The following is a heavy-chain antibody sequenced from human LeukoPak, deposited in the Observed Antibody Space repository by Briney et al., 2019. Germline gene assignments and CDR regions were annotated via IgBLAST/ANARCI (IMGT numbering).Heavy chain of an antibody. V-gene: IGHV3-23*01. J-gene: IGHJ4*02. CDR3: ARDLSLLGLDD. CDR2: IGVSGIHT. D-gene: IGHD3-16*01. CDR1: GFTFDDYG. Sequence: GGSLRLSCAASGFTFDDYGRSWVRQAPGKGLEWVSAIGVSGIHTYFADSVKGRFSISRDDSRNTVYLQMKSLRAGDTALYFCARDLSLLGLDDWGQGTLVTVSS.